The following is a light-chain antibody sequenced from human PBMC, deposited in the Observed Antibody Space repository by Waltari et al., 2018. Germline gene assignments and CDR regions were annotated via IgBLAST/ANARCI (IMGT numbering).Light chain of an antibody. CDR1: SSDVAGYKS. V-gene: IGLV2-8*01. CDR3: NSYAGNNKLV. CDR2: EGT. J-gene: IGLJ2*01. Sequence: QSALPQPPSASGSPGQSVPISCTGTSSDVAGYKSVSWYQQHPGKAPKRIIYEGTKRPAGVPDRFSGSKSGNTASLTVSGLQAEDEADYYCNSYAGNNKLVFGGGTKLTVL.